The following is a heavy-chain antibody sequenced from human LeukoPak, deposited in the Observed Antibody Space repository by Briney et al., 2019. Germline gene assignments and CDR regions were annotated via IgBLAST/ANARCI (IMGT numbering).Heavy chain of an antibody. V-gene: IGHV3-15*01. CDR2: IKSKTDGGTT. J-gene: IGHJ6*02. Sequence: GGSLRLSCAASGFTFSNAWMSWVRQAPGKGLEWVGRIKSKTDGGTTDYAAPVKGRFTISRDDSKNTLYLQMNSLKTEDTAVYYCTTGVDTAMVLDYYYYGMDVWGQGTTVTVSS. D-gene: IGHD5-18*01. CDR3: TTGVDTAMVLDYYYYGMDV. CDR1: GFTFSNAW.